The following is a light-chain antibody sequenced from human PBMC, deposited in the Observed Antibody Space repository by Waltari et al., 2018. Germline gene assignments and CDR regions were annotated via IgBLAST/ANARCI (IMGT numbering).Light chain of an antibody. V-gene: IGKV3-20*01. J-gene: IGKJ1*01. CDR2: DTS. CDR3: QKYVRLPAT. Sequence: VLTQSPGTPSLAPGERATLPCRASQSVGKYLAWYQQKPGQAPRLLIYDTSTRATGIPDRFSGSGSGTDFSLTISRLEPEDFAVYYCQKYVRLPATFGQGTKVQIK. CDR1: QSVGKY.